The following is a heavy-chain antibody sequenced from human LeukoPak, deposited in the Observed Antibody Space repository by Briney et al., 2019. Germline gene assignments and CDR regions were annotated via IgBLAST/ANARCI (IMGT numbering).Heavy chain of an antibody. CDR3: AREGGFYRPLNY. CDR2: VHLDGRT. CDR1: GGSITTTNW. V-gene: IGHV4-4*02. J-gene: IGHJ4*01. D-gene: IGHD3-3*01. Sequence: PSETLSLTCGVSGGSITTTNWWTWVRQPPGKGLEWIGEVHLDGRTYYNPSLESRLTISVDLSENHISLRLTSVTAADTAVYYCAREGGFYRPLNYSGQGTLVTVSS.